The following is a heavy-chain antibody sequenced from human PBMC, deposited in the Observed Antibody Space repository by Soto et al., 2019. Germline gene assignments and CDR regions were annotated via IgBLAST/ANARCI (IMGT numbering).Heavy chain of an antibody. CDR1: GYTFSSYA. J-gene: IGHJ4*02. CDR3: ARDTGDGTFDF. D-gene: IGHD7-27*01. CDR2: INAGYGNT. Sequence: GASLKFSCKASGYTFSSYAMHWVRQAPGQRLEWMGWINAGYGNTKSSQKFQDRVTISRDTSASTAYMELTSLRSEDTAVYYCARDTGDGTFDFWGQGTLVTVSS. V-gene: IGHV1-3*01.